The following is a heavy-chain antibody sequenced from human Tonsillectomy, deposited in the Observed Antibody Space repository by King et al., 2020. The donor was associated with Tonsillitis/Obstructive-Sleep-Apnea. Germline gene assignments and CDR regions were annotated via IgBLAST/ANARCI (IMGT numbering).Heavy chain of an antibody. J-gene: IGHJ4*02. CDR1: GFIFSSYA. V-gene: IGHV3-30*04. Sequence: VQLVESGGGVVQPGRSLRLSCTASGFIFSSYAINWVRQVPGKGLEWGAIISYEGSYKYYGDSVKGRFTISRDNSKNTLYLQMNSLRAEDTAFYFFATDRTPYDILTGPDSWGQGTLVTVSS. CDR3: ATDRTPYDILTGPDS. CDR2: ISYEGSYK. D-gene: IGHD3-9*01.